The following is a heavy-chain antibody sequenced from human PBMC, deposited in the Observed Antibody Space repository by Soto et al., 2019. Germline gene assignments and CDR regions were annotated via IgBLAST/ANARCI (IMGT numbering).Heavy chain of an antibody. CDR2: IYSSGST. Sequence: SETLSLTCNVSGGSIRNYYWTWIRQPPGKGLEWVGHIYSSGSTKYNPSLQSRVSISSDMSTNQFSLTLTSVSAADTAIYFCARPTPRYSGSSYELLDFWGQGTLVTVS. CDR3: ARPTPRYSGSSYELLDF. J-gene: IGHJ4*02. V-gene: IGHV4-59*01. CDR1: GGSIRNYY. D-gene: IGHD6-13*01.